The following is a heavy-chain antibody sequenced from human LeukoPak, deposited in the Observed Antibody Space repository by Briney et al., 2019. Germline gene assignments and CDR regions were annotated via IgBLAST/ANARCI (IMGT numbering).Heavy chain of an antibody. J-gene: IGHJ4*02. CDR2: IRGSGGST. CDR3: AKDPLPIADGG. Sequence: GGSLRLSCAASVFTFSSYAMSWVRQAPGKGLERVSAIRGSGGSTYYEDSVKGRFTISRDNTKNTLYLQMNSLRAEDTAGYYCAKDPLPIADGGRDQGTLVTVSS. D-gene: IGHD6-13*01. CDR1: VFTFSSYA. V-gene: IGHV3-23*01.